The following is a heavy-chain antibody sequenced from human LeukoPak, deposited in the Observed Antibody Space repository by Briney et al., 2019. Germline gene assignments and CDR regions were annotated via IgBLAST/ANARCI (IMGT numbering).Heavy chain of an antibody. Sequence: QPGGSLRLSCAASGFTFDDYAMHWVRQAPGKGLEWVSGISWNSGSIGYADSVKGRFTISRDNAKNSLYLQMNSLRAEDTALYYCATYYYGMDVWGQGTTVTVSS. CDR3: ATYYYGMDV. V-gene: IGHV3-9*01. CDR1: GFTFDDYA. CDR2: ISWNSGSI. J-gene: IGHJ6*02.